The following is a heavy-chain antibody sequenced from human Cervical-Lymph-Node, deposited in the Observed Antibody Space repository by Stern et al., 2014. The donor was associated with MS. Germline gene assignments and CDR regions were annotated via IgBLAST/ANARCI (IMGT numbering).Heavy chain of an antibody. CDR1: GGTFTVYS. Sequence: QLVQSGAEVKKPGSSVKVSCQASGGTFTVYSINWLRQAPGQGLEWMGGVIPIFGTANYAQKFQGSVTITADESIRTSSMQLSSLRSNDTAVYYCARDGRHRDNYGLDVWGQGTPVNVSS. CDR3: ARDGRHRDNYGLDV. J-gene: IGHJ6*02. D-gene: IGHD2-15*01. CDR2: VIPIFGTA. V-gene: IGHV1-69*01.